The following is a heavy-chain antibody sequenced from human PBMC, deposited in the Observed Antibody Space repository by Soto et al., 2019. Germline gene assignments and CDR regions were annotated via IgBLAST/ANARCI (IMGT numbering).Heavy chain of an antibody. J-gene: IGHJ4*02. D-gene: IGHD4-17*01. CDR3: ARGTTVTTFFDY. Sequence: SETLSPTFTVSGCPLSSYYRSLVRQPPGKGLEWIGYIYYSGSTYYNPSLKSRVTISADTSKNQFSLKLSSVTAADTAVYYCARGTTVTTFFDYWGQGTLVTVSS. CDR1: GCPLSSYY. CDR2: IYYSGST. V-gene: IGHV4-59*08.